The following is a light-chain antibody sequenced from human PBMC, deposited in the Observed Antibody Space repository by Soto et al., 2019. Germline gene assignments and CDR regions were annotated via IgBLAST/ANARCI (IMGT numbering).Light chain of an antibody. V-gene: IGKV1-9*01. J-gene: IGKJ3*01. CDR1: QGISSY. CDR3: QQLNRYPLFT. Sequence: DIQLTQSPSFLSASVGDRVTITCRASQGISSYLAWYQQKPGKAPKLLIYAASTLQSGVPSRFSGSGSGTECTPTISSLQPEELATYYCQQLNRYPLFTFGPGTKVDIK. CDR2: AAS.